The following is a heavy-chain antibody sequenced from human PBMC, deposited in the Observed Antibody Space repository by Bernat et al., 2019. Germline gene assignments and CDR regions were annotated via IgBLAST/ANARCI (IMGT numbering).Heavy chain of an antibody. V-gene: IGHV3-64*01. D-gene: IGHD3-22*01. CDR3: ARGRDSGYSFDI. Sequence: EVQLVESGGGLVQPGGSLRLSCAASGFTFSTYPMHWVRQAPWVGLEYVSSILGVGSTTLYANSVKGRFTISRDNSKNTLYLQMGSLRADDMAVYYCARGRDSGYSFDIWGQGTVVTVSS. CDR2: ILGVGSTT. J-gene: IGHJ3*02. CDR1: GFTFSTYP.